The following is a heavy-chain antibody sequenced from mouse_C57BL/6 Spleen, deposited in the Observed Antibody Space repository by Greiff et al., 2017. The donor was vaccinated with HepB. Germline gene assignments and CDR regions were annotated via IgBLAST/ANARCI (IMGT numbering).Heavy chain of an antibody. CDR1: GFTFSDYY. J-gene: IGHJ4*01. Sequence: EVMLVESEGGLVQPGSSMKLSCTASGFTFSDYYMAWVRQVPEKGLEWVANINYDGSSTYYLDSLKSRFIISRDNAKNILYLQTSSLKSEDTATYYCARDYNAMDYWGQGTSVTVSS. D-gene: IGHD1-3*01. CDR3: ARDYNAMDY. CDR2: INYDGSST. V-gene: IGHV5-16*01.